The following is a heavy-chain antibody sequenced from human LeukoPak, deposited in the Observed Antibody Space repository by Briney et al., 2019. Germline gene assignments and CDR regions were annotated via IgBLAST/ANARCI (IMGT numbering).Heavy chain of an antibody. CDR1: GFTFSSYA. Sequence: PGRSLRLSCAASGFTFSSYAMHWVRQAPGKGLEWVAVISYDGVNKYYADSVKGRFTISRDTSKNTLYLQMNSLRADDTAVYYCARDRSLYSSGWTPDAFDIWGQGTMVTVSS. CDR2: ISYDGVNK. J-gene: IGHJ3*02. CDR3: ARDRSLYSSGWTPDAFDI. V-gene: IGHV3-30-3*01. D-gene: IGHD6-19*01.